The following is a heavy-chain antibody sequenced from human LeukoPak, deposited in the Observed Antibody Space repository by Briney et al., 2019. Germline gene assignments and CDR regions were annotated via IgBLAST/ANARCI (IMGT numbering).Heavy chain of an antibody. CDR2: ISSSSSTI. J-gene: IGHJ5*02. CDR1: GFTFSTYA. V-gene: IGHV3-48*04. Sequence: PGGSLRLSCAASGFTFSTYAMHWVRQAPGKGLEWVSYISSSSSTIYYADSVKGRFTISRDNAKNSLYLQMNSLRAEDTAVYYCARDADMYYYDSSGYPNWFDPWGQGTLVTVSS. D-gene: IGHD3-22*01. CDR3: ARDADMYYYDSSGYPNWFDP.